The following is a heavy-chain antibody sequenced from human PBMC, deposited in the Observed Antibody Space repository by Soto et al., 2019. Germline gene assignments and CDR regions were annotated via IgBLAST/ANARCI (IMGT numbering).Heavy chain of an antibody. CDR3: ARVGYFEWLLSAHDAFDI. J-gene: IGHJ3*02. CDR2: ISGSGTTM. Sequence: GGSLRLSCLASGFTFSSFEMNWVRQAPGKGLEWVSYISGSGTTMSYADSVRGRFTISRDNAKNSLYLQMNSLRAEDTAIYYCARVGYFEWLLSAHDAFDIWGHGTMVTVPS. D-gene: IGHD3-9*01. V-gene: IGHV3-48*03. CDR1: GFTFSSFE.